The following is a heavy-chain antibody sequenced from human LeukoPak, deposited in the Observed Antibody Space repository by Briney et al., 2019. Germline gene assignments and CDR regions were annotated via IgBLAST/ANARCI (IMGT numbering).Heavy chain of an antibody. CDR1: GDSVSSNSAA. CDR2: TYYRSKWYN. Sequence: RSQTLSLTCAISGDSVSSNSAAWNWIRQSPSRGLEWLGRTYYRSKWYNEYALSVKSRVTINPDTSKNQFSLQLNSVTPEDTAVYYCAKGRVENWPHYWYFDLWGRGTLVTVSS. J-gene: IGHJ2*01. D-gene: IGHD1-1*01. V-gene: IGHV6-1*01. CDR3: AKGRVENWPHYWYFDL.